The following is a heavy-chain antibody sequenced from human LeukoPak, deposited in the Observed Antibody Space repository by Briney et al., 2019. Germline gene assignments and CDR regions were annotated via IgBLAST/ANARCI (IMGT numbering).Heavy chain of an antibody. Sequence: PGGSLRLSCAASGFTFSSYAMHWVRQAPGKGLEWVAVISHDGSNKYYADSVKGRFTISRDNSKNTLYLQMNSLRAEDTAVYYCARPRYYYDSSGYQAPPGYWGQGTLVTVSS. V-gene: IGHV3-30-3*01. CDR1: GFTFSSYA. CDR3: ARPRYYYDSSGYQAPPGY. CDR2: ISHDGSNK. J-gene: IGHJ4*02. D-gene: IGHD3-22*01.